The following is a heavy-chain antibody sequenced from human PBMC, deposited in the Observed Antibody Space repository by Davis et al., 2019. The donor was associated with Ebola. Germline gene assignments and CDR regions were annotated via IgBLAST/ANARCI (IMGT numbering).Heavy chain of an antibody. D-gene: IGHD1-14*01. CDR1: GSTSIAIS. CDR3: MKDGRNSEIY. J-gene: IGHJ4*02. Sequence: PGGLLRPPFPPLGSTSIAISLPWARRLPGKSLEYVSSIDDNGGNIYYTNSVKGRFTISRDNSKNTVYLQMSSLRAEDTAVYYCMKDGRNSEIYWGQGTQVTVSS. CDR2: IDDNGGNI. V-gene: IGHV3-64D*09.